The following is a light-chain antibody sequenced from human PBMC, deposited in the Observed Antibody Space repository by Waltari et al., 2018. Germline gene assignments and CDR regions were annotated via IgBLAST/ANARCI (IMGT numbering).Light chain of an antibody. CDR1: SSNIGHNY. V-gene: IGLV1-51*01. Sequence: QSVLTQPPPVSAAPGQKVTISCSGSSSNIGHNYVSWYQQLPGTAPKLLIYDNNKRPSGIPDRFSGSKSGTSATLGITGLQTGDEADYYCGTWDNSLSAVFGGGTKLTVL. J-gene: IGLJ2*01. CDR2: DNN. CDR3: GTWDNSLSAV.